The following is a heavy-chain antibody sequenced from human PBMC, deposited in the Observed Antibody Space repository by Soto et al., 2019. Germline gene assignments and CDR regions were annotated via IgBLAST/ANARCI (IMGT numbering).Heavy chain of an antibody. J-gene: IGHJ4*02. Sequence: QVQLVESGGGVVQPGRSLRLSCAASGFTFSSYAMHWVRQAPGKGLEWVAVISYDGSNKYYADSVKGRFTISRDNSKNTLYLQMNSLRAEDTAVYYCAREVRGDAFDYWGQGTLVTVSS. CDR1: GFTFSSYA. V-gene: IGHV3-30-3*01. D-gene: IGHD3-10*01. CDR3: AREVRGDAFDY. CDR2: ISYDGSNK.